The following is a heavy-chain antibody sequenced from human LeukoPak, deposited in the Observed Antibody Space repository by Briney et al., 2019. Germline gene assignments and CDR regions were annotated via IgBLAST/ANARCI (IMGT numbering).Heavy chain of an antibody. CDR1: GFTFSNYA. Sequence: GGSLRLSCAASGFTFSNYAVSWVRQAPGKGPEWVSSISGSGGSTFYADSVKGRFTISRDNSKNTLYLQVNSLRSEDTAVYYCAKKSPYGGADYWGQGALVTVSS. J-gene: IGHJ4*02. D-gene: IGHD4-23*01. CDR2: ISGSGGST. V-gene: IGHV3-23*01. CDR3: AKKSPYGGADY.